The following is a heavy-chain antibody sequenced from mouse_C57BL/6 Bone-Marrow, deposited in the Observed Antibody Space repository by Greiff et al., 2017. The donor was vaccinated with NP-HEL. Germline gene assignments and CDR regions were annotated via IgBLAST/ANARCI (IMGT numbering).Heavy chain of an antibody. J-gene: IGHJ4*01. D-gene: IGHD1-1*01. V-gene: IGHV5-17*01. Sequence: EVMLVESGGGLVKPGGSLKLSCAASGFTFSDYGMHWVRQAPEKGLEWVAYISSGSSTIYYADTVKGRFTISRDNAKTTLFLQMTSLRSEVTAMYYCARGLYYYGSSSYAMDYWGQGTSVTVSS. CDR3: ARGLYYYGSSSYAMDY. CDR1: GFTFSDYG. CDR2: ISSGSSTI.